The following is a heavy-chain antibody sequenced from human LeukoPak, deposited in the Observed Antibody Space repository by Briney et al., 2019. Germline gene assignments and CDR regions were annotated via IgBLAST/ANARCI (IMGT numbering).Heavy chain of an antibody. J-gene: IGHJ4*02. Sequence: GRSLRLSCVASGFTLRNYDMHWVRQAPGKGLEWVAFISYDGSKTYYADSVKGRFTISRGNSKNTLYLQMNSLRAEDTAVYYCAKDQYSGSYQSGIVDYWGQGTLVTVSS. CDR1: GFTLRNYD. CDR2: ISYDGSKT. CDR3: AKDQYSGSYQSGIVDY. D-gene: IGHD1-26*01. V-gene: IGHV3-30*07.